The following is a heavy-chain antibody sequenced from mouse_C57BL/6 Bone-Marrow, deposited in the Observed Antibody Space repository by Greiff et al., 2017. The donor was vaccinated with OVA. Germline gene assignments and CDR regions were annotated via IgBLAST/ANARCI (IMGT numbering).Heavy chain of an antibody. CDR1: GYTFTSYW. Sequence: QVQLQQPGAELVKPGASVKLSCKASGYTFTSYWMHWVKQRPGQGLEWIGMIHPNSGSTNYNEKFKSKATLTVDKSSSTAYMQLSSLTSEDSAVYYCARDAQEYKSNSRYWYFDVWGTGTTVTVSS. J-gene: IGHJ1*03. CDR3: ARDAQEYKSNSRYWYFDV. CDR2: IHPNSGST. D-gene: IGHD2-5*01. V-gene: IGHV1-64*01.